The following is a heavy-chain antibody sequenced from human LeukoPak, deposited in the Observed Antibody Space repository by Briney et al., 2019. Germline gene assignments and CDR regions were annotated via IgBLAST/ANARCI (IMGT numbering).Heavy chain of an antibody. Sequence: TGGSLRLSCAASGFTLSSYWMHWVRQPPGKGLVWVSRIKTDGTTTNYADSVKGRFTISRDNAKNTLYLQMNSLRAEDTAVYYCARDLLEWYFDYWGQGTLVTVSS. CDR1: GFTLSSYW. J-gene: IGHJ4*02. D-gene: IGHD3-3*01. CDR3: ARDLLEWYFDY. CDR2: IKTDGTTT. V-gene: IGHV3-74*01.